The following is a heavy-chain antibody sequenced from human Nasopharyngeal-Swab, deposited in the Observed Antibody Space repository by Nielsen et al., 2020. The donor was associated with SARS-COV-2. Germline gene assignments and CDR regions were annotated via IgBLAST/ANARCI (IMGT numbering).Heavy chain of an antibody. CDR3: AKDNSPFPVHYDFWSGPTYFDY. V-gene: IGHV3-23*01. J-gene: IGHJ4*02. D-gene: IGHD3-3*01. CDR2: ISGSGGST. CDR1: GFTFSSYA. Sequence: GGSLRLSCAAFGFTFSSYAMSWVRQAPGKGLEWVSAISGSGGSTYYADSVKGRFTISRDNSKNTLYLQMNSLRAEDTAVYYCAKDNSPFPVHYDFWSGPTYFDYWGQGTLVTVSS.